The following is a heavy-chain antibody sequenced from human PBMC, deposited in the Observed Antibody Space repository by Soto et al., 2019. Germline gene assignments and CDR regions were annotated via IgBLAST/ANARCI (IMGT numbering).Heavy chain of an antibody. CDR1: GFTFSDSY. J-gene: IGHJ6*02. V-gene: IGHV3-11*01. Sequence: GGSLRLSCAASGFTFSDSYMSWIRQAPGKGLEWISYITFSGNTVYYADSLKGRFTISRDNAKNSLYLQMNRLRAEDTAVYYCARVSWREKYGMDVWGQGTTVTI. CDR2: ITFSGNTV. CDR3: ARVSWREKYGMDV.